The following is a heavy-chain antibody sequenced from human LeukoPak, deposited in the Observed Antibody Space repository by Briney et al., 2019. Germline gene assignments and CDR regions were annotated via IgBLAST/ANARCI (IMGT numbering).Heavy chain of an antibody. CDR2: IWYDGSNK. V-gene: IGHV3-33*01. J-gene: IGHJ4*02. D-gene: IGHD3-22*01. CDR1: GFTFSSYG. CDR3: AREASYYDSSGYYVGYFDY. Sequence: PGGSLRLSCAASGFTFSSYGMHWVRQAPGKGLEWVAVIWYDGSNKYYADSVKGRFTISRDNSKTTLYLQMNSLRAEDTAVYYCAREASYYDSSGYYVGYFDYWGQGTLVTVSS.